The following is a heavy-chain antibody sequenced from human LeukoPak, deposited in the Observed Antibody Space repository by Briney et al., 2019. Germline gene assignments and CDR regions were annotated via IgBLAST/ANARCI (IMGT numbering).Heavy chain of an antibody. CDR3: TGEMATISDAFDI. D-gene: IGHD5-24*01. CDR2: IYHSGST. Sequence: SETLSLTCTVSGYSISSDYYWGWIRQPPGKGLEWVSSIYHSGSTNYNPSLKSRVTISVDTSKNQFSLKLSSVTAADTAVYYCTGEMATISDAFDIWGQGTMVTVSS. V-gene: IGHV4-38-2*02. J-gene: IGHJ3*02. CDR1: GYSISSDYY.